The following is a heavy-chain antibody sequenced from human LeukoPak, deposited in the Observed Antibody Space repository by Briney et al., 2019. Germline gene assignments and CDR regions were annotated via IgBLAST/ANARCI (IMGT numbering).Heavy chain of an antibody. CDR1: GFTFSSYA. Sequence: PGGSLRLSCAASGFTFSSYAMHWVRQAPGKGLEWVALISYDESNTFYADSVKGRSTISRDNSKNTLYLQMNSLRAEDTAVYYCARGGGYSYGSFDYWGQGTLVTVSS. V-gene: IGHV3-30*04. CDR3: ARGGGYSYGSFDY. D-gene: IGHD5-18*01. J-gene: IGHJ4*02. CDR2: ISYDESNT.